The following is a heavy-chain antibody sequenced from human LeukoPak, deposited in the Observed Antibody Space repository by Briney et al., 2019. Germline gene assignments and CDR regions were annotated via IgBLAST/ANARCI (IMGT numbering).Heavy chain of an antibody. CDR2: MNPNSGNT. Sequence: VKVSCKASGYTFTSYDINWVRQATGQGLEWMGWMNPNSGNTGYAQKFQGRVTISRNTSISTAYMELSSLRSEDTAVYYCARAVGSSGWDYFDYWGQGTLVTVSS. D-gene: IGHD6-19*01. J-gene: IGHJ4*02. V-gene: IGHV1-8*03. CDR3: ARAVGSSGWDYFDY. CDR1: GYTFTSYD.